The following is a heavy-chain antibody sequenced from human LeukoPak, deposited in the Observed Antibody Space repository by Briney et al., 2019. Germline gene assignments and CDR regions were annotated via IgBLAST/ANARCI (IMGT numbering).Heavy chain of an antibody. J-gene: IGHJ6*03. V-gene: IGHV4-59*01. CDR2: IYYSGST. CDR3: ARGPYYYDSSGYYAYYYYYMDV. Sequence: PSETLSLTCTVSGGSISSYYWSWIRQPPGKGLEWIGYIYYSGSTNYNPSLKSRVTISVDTSKNQFSLKLSSVTAADTAVYYCARGPYYYDSSGYYAYYYYYMDVWGKGTTVTISS. CDR1: GGSISSYY. D-gene: IGHD3-22*01.